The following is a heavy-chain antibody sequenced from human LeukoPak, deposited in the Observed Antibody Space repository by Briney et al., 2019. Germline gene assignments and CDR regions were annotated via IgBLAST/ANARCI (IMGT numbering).Heavy chain of an antibody. V-gene: IGHV4-59*07. CDR2: IFYSGSS. CDR1: GDSLNSYY. CDR3: AGRAARFFDY. J-gene: IGHJ4*02. D-gene: IGHD6-25*01. Sequence: SDTLPLTCTVSGDSLNSYYWSWIRQPPGEGLQWIGYIFYSGSSNYNASLRSRVAISVDTSKNQFSLKLTSVTAADTAVYYCAGRAARFFDYWGQGILVTVSS.